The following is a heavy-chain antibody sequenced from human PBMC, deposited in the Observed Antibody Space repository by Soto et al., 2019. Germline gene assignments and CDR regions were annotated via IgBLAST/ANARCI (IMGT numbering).Heavy chain of an antibody. CDR2: IVVGSGNT. D-gene: IGHD2-8*01. CDR3: AAAEVFNGVAYRAFDI. V-gene: IGHV1-58*02. J-gene: IGHJ3*02. Sequence: SVKVSCKASGFTFTSSAMQWVRQARGQRLEWIGWIVVGSGNTNYAQKFQERVTITRDMSTSTAYMELSSLRSEDTAVYYCAAAEVFNGVAYRAFDIWGQGTMVTVSS. CDR1: GFTFTSSA.